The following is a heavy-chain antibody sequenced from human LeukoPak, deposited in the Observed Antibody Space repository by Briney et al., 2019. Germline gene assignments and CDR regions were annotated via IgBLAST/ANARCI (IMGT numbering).Heavy chain of an antibody. CDR3: ARRVVVVAANDKSDAFDM. Sequence: SETLSLTCTVSGGSISTYYWNWIRQPPGEGLEWIGYIYYTGSTKSNPSLKSRVTISLDTSKNQFSLNLSSVTAADTGVYYCARRVVVVAANDKSDAFDMLCQGTVGNVSS. V-gene: IGHV4-59*01. CDR1: GGSISTYY. J-gene: IGHJ3*02. CDR2: IYYTGST. D-gene: IGHD2-15*01.